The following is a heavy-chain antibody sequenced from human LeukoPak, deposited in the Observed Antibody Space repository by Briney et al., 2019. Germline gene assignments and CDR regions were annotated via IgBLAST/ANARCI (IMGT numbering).Heavy chain of an antibody. CDR1: GYTFTSYG. J-gene: IGHJ4*02. Sequence: ASVKVSCKASGYTFTSYGISWVRQAPGQGLEWMGWISAYNGNTNYAQKLQGRVTMTTDTSTSTAYMELRSLRSEDTAVYYCARSTLFGVVITPFGYWGQGTLVTVSS. CDR3: ARSTLFGVVITPFGY. V-gene: IGHV1-18*01. D-gene: IGHD3-3*01. CDR2: ISAYNGNT.